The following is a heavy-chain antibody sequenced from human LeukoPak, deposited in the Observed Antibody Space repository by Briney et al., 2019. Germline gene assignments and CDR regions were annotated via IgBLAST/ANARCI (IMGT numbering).Heavy chain of an antibody. CDR2: ISAYNGNT. Sequence: ASVKVSCKASGYTFTSYGFSWVRQAPGQGLEWMGWISAYNGNTNYAQKLQGRVTMTTDTSTSTAYMELRSLRSDDTAVYYCARDSVDTAMVGLGFDYWGQGTLVTVSS. V-gene: IGHV1-18*01. CDR3: ARDSVDTAMVGLGFDY. J-gene: IGHJ4*02. CDR1: GYTFTSYG. D-gene: IGHD5-18*01.